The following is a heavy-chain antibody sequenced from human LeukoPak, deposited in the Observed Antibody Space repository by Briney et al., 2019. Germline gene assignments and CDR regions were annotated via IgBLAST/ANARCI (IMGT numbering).Heavy chain of an antibody. D-gene: IGHD2-21*02. CDR2: IYHSGST. Sequence: PSETLSLTSTVSGGSISSYYWSWIRQPLGKGLEWIGYIYHSGSTNYNPSLKSRVTISVDTSKNQFSLKLSSVTAADTAVYYCARVPVVTARNYYYYYKDVWGKGTTVTVSS. CDR1: GGSISSYY. V-gene: IGHV4-59*01. J-gene: IGHJ6*03. CDR3: ARVPVVTARNYYYYYKDV.